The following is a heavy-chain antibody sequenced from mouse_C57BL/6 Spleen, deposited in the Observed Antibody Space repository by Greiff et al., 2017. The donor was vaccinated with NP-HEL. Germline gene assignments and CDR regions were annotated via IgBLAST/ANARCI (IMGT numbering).Heavy chain of an antibody. V-gene: IGHV5-4*01. D-gene: IGHD3-2*02. CDR1: GFTFSSYA. J-gene: IGHJ3*01. CDR3: ARAPTAQATGFAY. Sequence: EVQVVESGGGLVKPGGSLKLSCAASGFTFSSYAMSWVRQTPEKRLEWVATISDGGSYTYYPAHVQGRFTISRNNAKNNQDLQMSHLKSEDTAMYYCARAPTAQATGFAYWGQGTLVTVSA. CDR2: ISDGGSYT.